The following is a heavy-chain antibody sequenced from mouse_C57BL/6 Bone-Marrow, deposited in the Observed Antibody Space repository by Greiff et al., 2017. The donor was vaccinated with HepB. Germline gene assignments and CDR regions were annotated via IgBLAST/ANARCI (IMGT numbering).Heavy chain of an antibody. V-gene: IGHV14-4*01. CDR2: IDPENGDT. Sequence: VQLQQPGAELVKPGASVKLSCKASGYTFTSYWMHWVKQRPGQGLEWIGWIDPENGDTEYASKFQGKATITADTSSNTAYLQLSSLTAEDTAVYYCTTRIGMDYWGQGTSVTVSS. CDR1: GYTFTSYW. CDR3: TTRIGMDY. J-gene: IGHJ4*01.